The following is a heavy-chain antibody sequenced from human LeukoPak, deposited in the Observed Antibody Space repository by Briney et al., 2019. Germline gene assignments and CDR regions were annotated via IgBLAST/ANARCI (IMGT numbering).Heavy chain of an antibody. Sequence: GGSLRLSCAASGFTFSSYAMNWVRQAPGKGLEWVAVISYDGSNKYYADSVKGRFTISRDNSKNTLYLQMNSLRAEDTAVYYCTRGPSTRQMDYGGQGTLVTVSS. CDR3: TRGPSTRQMDY. V-gene: IGHV3-30*04. D-gene: IGHD2-2*01. CDR2: ISYDGSNK. J-gene: IGHJ4*02. CDR1: GFTFSSYA.